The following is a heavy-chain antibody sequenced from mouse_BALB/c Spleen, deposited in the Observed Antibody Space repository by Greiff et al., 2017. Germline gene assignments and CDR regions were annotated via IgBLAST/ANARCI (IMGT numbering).Heavy chain of an antibody. J-gene: IGHJ1*01. CDR3: ARQTTATYWYFDV. Sequence: EVKLQESGGGLVQPGGSLKLSCAASGFDFSRYWMSWVRQAPGKGLEWIGEINPDSSTINYTPSLKDKFIISRDNAKNTLYLQMSKARSEDTALYYCARQTTATYWYFDVWGAGTTVTVSS. CDR2: INPDSSTI. CDR1: GFDFSRYW. D-gene: IGHD1-2*01. V-gene: IGHV4-1*02.